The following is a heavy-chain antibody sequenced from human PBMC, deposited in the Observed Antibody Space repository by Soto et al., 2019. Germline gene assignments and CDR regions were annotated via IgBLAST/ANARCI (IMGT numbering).Heavy chain of an antibody. CDR3: AKIGYCSGGSCQYYYYYGMDV. CDR2: IIPIFGTA. J-gene: IGHJ6*02. V-gene: IGHV1-69*06. D-gene: IGHD2-15*01. CDR1: GCPFSSYA. Sequence: SVKVSCTASGCPFSSYAISWVRHAPGQGREWMGGIIPIFGTANYAQKFQGRVTITADKSTSTAYMELSSLRSEDTAVYYCAKIGYCSGGSCQYYYYYGMDVWGQGTTVTVSS.